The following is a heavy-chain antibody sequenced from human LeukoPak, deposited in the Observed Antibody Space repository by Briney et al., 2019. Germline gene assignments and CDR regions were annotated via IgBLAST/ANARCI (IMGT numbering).Heavy chain of an antibody. Sequence: SVKVSXKASGGTFSSYTISWVRQAPGQGLEWMGRIIPILGIANYAQKFQGRVTITADKSTSTAYMELSSLRSEDTAVYYCARDLRVAGPSLFDYWGQGTLVTVSS. V-gene: IGHV1-69*04. CDR2: IIPILGIA. CDR3: ARDLRVAGPSLFDY. J-gene: IGHJ4*02. CDR1: GGTFSSYT. D-gene: IGHD6-19*01.